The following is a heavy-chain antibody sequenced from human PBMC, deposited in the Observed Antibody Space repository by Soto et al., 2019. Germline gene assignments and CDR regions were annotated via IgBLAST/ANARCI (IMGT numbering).Heavy chain of an antibody. CDR1: GFTFSSYA. CDR3: AKDFKWNNIGDV. J-gene: IGHJ6*02. D-gene: IGHD1-1*01. CDR2: ISSGGDRT. V-gene: IGHV3-23*01. Sequence: EGEVLESGGGSVQPGGSLTLSCAASGFTFSSYAMSWVRQAPGKGLEWVSAISSGGDRTYYADSVKGRLSISRDTSKNTLYLQMNRLRSEDTAVYDCAKDFKWNNIGDVWGQETTFTVSS.